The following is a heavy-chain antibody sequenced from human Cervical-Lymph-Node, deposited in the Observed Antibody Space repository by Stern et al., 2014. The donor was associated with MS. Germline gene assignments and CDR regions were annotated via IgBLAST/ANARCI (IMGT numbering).Heavy chain of an antibody. Sequence: EVQLVQSGAEVKKPGESLKISCKGSGYTFTNNWIAWVRQMPGKGLEWMGIIYPDDSDIRYSPSLQGQVTISADKSISTASLPCSSLKAADSAVYYCARPPPRRKWDDPNYGMDVWGQGTTVTVSS. CDR1: GYTFTNNW. CDR2: IYPDDSDI. CDR3: ARPPPRRKWDDPNYGMDV. J-gene: IGHJ6*01. V-gene: IGHV5-51*03. D-gene: IGHD1-1*01.